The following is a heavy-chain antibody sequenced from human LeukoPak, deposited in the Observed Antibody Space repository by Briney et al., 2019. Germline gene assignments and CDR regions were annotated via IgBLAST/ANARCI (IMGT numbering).Heavy chain of an antibody. D-gene: IGHD6-13*01. J-gene: IGHJ4*02. CDR2: VNSDGSTT. CDR3: ARGYYSSSRFDS. CDR1: GFPFSNYW. Sequence: GGSLRLSCAASGFPFSNYWMYWVRPAPGKGLVWVSRVNSDGSTTNYADSVKGRFTISRDNAENTLYMRMNSLRPEDTAVYYCARGYYSSSRFDSWGQGTLVTVSS. V-gene: IGHV3-74*01.